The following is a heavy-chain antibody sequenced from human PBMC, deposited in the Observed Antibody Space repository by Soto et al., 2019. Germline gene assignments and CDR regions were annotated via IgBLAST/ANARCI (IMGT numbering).Heavy chain of an antibody. CDR2: IIPLFGTA. Sequence: QDQLVQSGPEGKKPGSSVKVSCRASGDTFSSYTISWVRQAPGQGLEWMGRIIPLFGTATYAPGFQGSVTFTADKSTNTAYMELSSLRSNDTAVYYCASRSFWGQGTLVTVSS. J-gene: IGHJ4*02. CDR3: ASRSF. CDR1: GDTFSSYT. V-gene: IGHV1-69*08.